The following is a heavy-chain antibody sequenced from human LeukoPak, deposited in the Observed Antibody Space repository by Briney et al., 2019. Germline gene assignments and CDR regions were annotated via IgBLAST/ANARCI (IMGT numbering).Heavy chain of an antibody. CDR2: INHCGSN. CDR3: ARGQGNDFWSGYLNYYYYGMDV. Sequence: SETLSLTCAVYGGSFSGYYWSWIRQPPGKGLEWIGEINHCGSNNYNPSLKSRVTISVDTSKNQFSLKLSSVTAADTAVYYCARGQGNDFWSGYLNYYYYGMDVWGQGTTVTVSS. J-gene: IGHJ6*02. D-gene: IGHD3-3*01. CDR1: GGSFSGYY. V-gene: IGHV4-34*01.